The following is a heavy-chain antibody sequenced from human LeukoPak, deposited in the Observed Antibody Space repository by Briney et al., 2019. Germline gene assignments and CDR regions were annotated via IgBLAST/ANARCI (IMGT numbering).Heavy chain of an antibody. V-gene: IGHV3-30*03. CDR1: GFTFSSFG. J-gene: IGHJ4*02. CDR2: ISYDGRNK. D-gene: IGHD3-10*01. Sequence: GRSLRLSCAASGFTFSSFGMHWVRQAPGKGLEWVAVISYDGRNKDFADSVKGRFTISRDNSKNTLYLQLNSLRAEDTAVYYCARDSTYYYDSGSSGPHYFDNWGQGTLVTVSS. CDR3: ARDSTYYYDSGSSGPHYFDN.